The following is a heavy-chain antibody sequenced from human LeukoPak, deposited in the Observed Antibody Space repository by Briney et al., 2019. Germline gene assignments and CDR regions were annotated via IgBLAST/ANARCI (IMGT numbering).Heavy chain of an antibody. V-gene: IGHV4-4*02. D-gene: IGHD2-15*01. CDR3: ARDLGGVDDY. J-gene: IGHJ4*02. Sequence: QPLTCPVSGGSISSSNWWRWVRQPPRKGLEWIGEIYHSGSTNYNPSLKSRVTISVDKSKNQFSLKLSSVTAADTAVYYCARDLGGVDDYWGQGTLVTVSS. CDR1: GGSISSSNW. CDR2: IYHSGST.